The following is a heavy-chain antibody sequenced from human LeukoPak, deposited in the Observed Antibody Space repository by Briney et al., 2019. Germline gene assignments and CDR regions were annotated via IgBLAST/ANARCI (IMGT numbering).Heavy chain of an antibody. CDR1: GFTFSSYS. Sequence: GGSLRLSCAASGFTFSSYSMNWVRQAPGKGLEWVSSISSSSSYIYYADSVKGRFTISRDNAKNSLYLQMNSLRAEDTAVYYCARMSDSSGYYQYYFDYWGQGTLVTVSS. CDR3: ARMSDSSGYYQYYFDY. D-gene: IGHD3-22*01. V-gene: IGHV3-21*01. CDR2: ISSSSSYI. J-gene: IGHJ4*02.